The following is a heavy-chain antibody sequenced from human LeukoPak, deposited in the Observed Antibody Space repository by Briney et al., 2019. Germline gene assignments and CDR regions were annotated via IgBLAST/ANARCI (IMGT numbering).Heavy chain of an antibody. V-gene: IGHV4-38-2*02. CDR1: GDSIGSGYY. Sequence: SETLSLTCTVSGDSIGSGYYWDWIRQPPGKGLEWIGSIYQSGDTFYKPSLKSRATASVDTTNSQLSLKLSSVTAADTAVYYCTRGGDGSHIWGQGTMVIVSS. J-gene: IGHJ3*02. CDR3: TRGGDGSHI. CDR2: IYQSGDT.